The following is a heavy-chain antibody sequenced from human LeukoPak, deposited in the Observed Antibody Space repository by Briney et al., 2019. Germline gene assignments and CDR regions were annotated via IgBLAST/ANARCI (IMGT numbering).Heavy chain of an antibody. CDR2: IRYDGSNA. J-gene: IGHJ4*02. CDR3: AKVVADSNGYTL. CDR1: GFTFIDYG. D-gene: IGHD5-18*01. V-gene: IGHV3-30*02. Sequence: GGSLRLSCAGSGFTFIDYGMHWVRQAPGKGLEWVSFIRYDGSNAYYADSVKGRFTLTRDNAKNTLHLQMNSLRAQDTAVYYCAKVVADSNGYTLWGQGTLVTVSS.